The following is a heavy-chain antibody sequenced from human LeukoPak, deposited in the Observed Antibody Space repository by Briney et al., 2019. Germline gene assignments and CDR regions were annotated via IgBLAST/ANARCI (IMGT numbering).Heavy chain of an antibody. CDR2: VKPDGSDT. CDR1: GFTFSSLW. D-gene: IGHD3-16*01. V-gene: IGHV3-7*01. J-gene: IGHJ4*02. CDR3: ARDAGWGRLDS. Sequence: GGSLRLSCAASGFTFSSLWMGWLRQAPGKGQEWVANVKPDGSDTYYVDSVKDRFTISRDNAKNTLFLQMNSLRVEDTGFYYCARDAGWGRLDSWGQGALVTVSS.